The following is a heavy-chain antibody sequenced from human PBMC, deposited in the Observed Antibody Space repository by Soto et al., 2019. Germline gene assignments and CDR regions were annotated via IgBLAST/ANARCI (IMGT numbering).Heavy chain of an antibody. V-gene: IGHV3-48*01. CDR2: ISNSGTII. CDR3: ARDRNEWFDP. CDR1: GFIFSDYN. J-gene: IGHJ5*02. D-gene: IGHD2-8*01. Sequence: GGSLRLSCAASGFIFSDYNMNWVRQAPGKGLEWVSSISNSGTIIYNADSVKGRFTISRDNAKNSLYLQINSLRVEDTAVYYCARDRNEWFDPWGLGTLVTVSS.